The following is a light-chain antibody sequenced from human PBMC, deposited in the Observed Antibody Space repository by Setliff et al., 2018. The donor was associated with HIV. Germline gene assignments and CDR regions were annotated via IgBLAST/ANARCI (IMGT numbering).Light chain of an antibody. J-gene: IGLJ1*01. CDR1: SSDVGGYNY. CDR3: CSYVTGSTYV. V-gene: IGLV2-23*02. CDR2: DVT. Sequence: QSVLTQPASVSGSPGQSITISCTGTSSDVGGYNYVSWYQHYPGKAPKFMIYDVTTRPSGVSNRFSGSKSGNTASLTISGLQAEDGADYFCCSYVTGSTYVCGTGTKVTVL.